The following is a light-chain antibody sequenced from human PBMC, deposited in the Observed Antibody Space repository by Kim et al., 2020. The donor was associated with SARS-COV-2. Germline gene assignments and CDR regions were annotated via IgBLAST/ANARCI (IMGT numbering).Light chain of an antibody. CDR3: QQYDWSPLT. V-gene: IGKV3-20*01. Sequence: IVLTQSPGTLSLSPGERATLSCRASQSVSSSHLAWYQQKPGQAPRLLIYGASNRATGIPDRFSGSGSGTDFTLTISRLEAEEFAVYYCQQYDWSPLTFGGGTKVDIK. CDR1: QSVSSSH. J-gene: IGKJ4*01. CDR2: GAS.